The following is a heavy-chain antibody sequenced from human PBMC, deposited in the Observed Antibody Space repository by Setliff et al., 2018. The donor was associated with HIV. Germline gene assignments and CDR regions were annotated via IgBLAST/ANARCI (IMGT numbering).Heavy chain of an antibody. CDR2: VYHSGST. D-gene: IGHD3-22*01. CDR3: ARGITMISAGYYYYYMDV. J-gene: IGHJ6*03. Sequence: PSETLSLTCTVSGGSISSDYWSWIRQPPGKGLEWIGYVYHSGSTNYNPSLKSRVTISVDTSKNQFSMKLRSVTAADTAVYYCARGITMISAGYYYYYMDVWGKGTTVTVSS. CDR1: GGSISSDY. V-gene: IGHV4-59*08.